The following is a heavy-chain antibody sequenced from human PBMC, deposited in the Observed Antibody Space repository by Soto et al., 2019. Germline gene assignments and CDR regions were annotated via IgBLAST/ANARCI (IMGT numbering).Heavy chain of an antibody. CDR3: ARDDLEYGGNTLST. CDR2: IYYSETA. CDR1: GVSITSGDYY. Sequence: SETLSLTCTVSGVSITSGDYYWSWIRQSPGKGLEWIGYIYYSETAQYNPTLKSRTVISIDRSKNQLSLKMTSVTAADTAVYYCARDDLEYGGNTLSTWGQGTLVTVSS. J-gene: IGHJ1*01. V-gene: IGHV4-30-4*01. D-gene: IGHD2-15*01.